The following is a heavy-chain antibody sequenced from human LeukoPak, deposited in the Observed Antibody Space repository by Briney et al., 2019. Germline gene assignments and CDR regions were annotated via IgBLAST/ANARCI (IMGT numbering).Heavy chain of an antibody. J-gene: IGHJ4*02. Sequence: GGSLRLSCAASGFTFNTYSMNWVRQAPGKGLEWVSYISSGSSTIYYADSVKGRFTISRDNAKNSLYLQMNSLRAEDTAVYYCAGESGYKPAGGDCWGQGTLVTVSS. D-gene: IGHD5-12*01. CDR1: GFTFNTYS. CDR2: ISSGSSTI. V-gene: IGHV3-48*01. CDR3: AGESGYKPAGGDC.